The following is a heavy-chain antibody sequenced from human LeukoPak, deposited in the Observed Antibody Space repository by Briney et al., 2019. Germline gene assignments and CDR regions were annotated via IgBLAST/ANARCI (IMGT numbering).Heavy chain of an antibody. V-gene: IGHV3-21*04. J-gene: IGHJ4*02. CDR3: AKDRWGWLQSPDY. Sequence: GGSLRLSCAASGFSFSTYSMNWVRQAPGKGLEWVSSISSSSGYIYYADSVKGRFTISRDNAKNSLYLQMSSLRAEDTAVYYCAKDRWGWLQSPDYWGQGTLVTVSS. CDR2: ISSSSGYI. CDR1: GFSFSTYS. D-gene: IGHD5-24*01.